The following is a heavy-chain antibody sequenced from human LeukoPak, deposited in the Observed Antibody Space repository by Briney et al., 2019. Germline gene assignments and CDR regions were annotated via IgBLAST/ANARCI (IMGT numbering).Heavy chain of an antibody. CDR3: ARRGTYSSGRWAFDY. V-gene: IGHV4-61*02. Sequence: PSETLSLTCTVSGGSISSGNYYYSWIRQPAGKGLEWLGRIYTSGTTDYNPSLKSRVTISVDTSKNQFSLKLSSVTAADTAVYYCARRGTYSSGRWAFDYWGQGTLVTVSS. CDR1: GGSISSGNYY. CDR2: IYTSGTT. D-gene: IGHD6-19*01. J-gene: IGHJ4*02.